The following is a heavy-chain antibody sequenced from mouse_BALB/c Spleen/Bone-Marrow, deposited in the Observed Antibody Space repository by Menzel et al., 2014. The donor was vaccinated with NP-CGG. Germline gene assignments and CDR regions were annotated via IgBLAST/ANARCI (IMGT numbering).Heavy chain of an antibody. CDR1: GFNIKDTY. D-gene: IGHD1-1*01. V-gene: IGHV14-3*02. J-gene: IGHJ3*01. Sequence: EVKLMESGAELVKPGASVKLSCTASGFNIKDTYMRWVKQRPEQGLEWIGRIDPANGNIKYDPKFQGKATITADTSSNTAYLQLSSLTSEDTAVYYCAPYYYGRWFANWGQGTLVTVSA. CDR2: IDPANGNI. CDR3: APYYYGRWFAN.